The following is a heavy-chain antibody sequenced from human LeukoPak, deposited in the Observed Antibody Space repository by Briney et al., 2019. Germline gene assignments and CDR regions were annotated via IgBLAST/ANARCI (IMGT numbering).Heavy chain of an antibody. V-gene: IGHV3-48*04. CDR3: AELGITMIGGV. J-gene: IGHJ6*04. CDR2: ISSSGSTI. Sequence: GRSLRLSCAASGFTFSSYGMHWVRQAPGKGLEWVSYISSSGSTIYYADSVKGRFTISRDNAKNSLYLQMNSLRAEDTAVYYCAELGITMIGGVWGKGTTVTISS. D-gene: IGHD3-10*02. CDR1: GFTFSSYG.